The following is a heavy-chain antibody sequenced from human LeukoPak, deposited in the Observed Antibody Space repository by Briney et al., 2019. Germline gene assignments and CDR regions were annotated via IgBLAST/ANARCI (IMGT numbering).Heavy chain of an antibody. CDR1: GFTFSSYA. V-gene: IGHV3-23*01. CDR3: AKDRVPYSSGLGYFDY. D-gene: IGHD6-19*01. CDR2: ISGSGGST. J-gene: IGHJ4*02. Sequence: GGSLRLSCAASGFTFSSYAMSWVRQAPGKGLEWVSAISGSGGSTYYADSVEGRFTISRDNSKNTLYLQMNSLRVEDTAVYYCAKDRVPYSSGLGYFDYWGQGTLVTVSS.